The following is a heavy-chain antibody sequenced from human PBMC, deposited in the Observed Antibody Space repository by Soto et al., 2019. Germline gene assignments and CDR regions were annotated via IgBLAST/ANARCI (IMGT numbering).Heavy chain of an antibody. Sequence: ASVKVSCKASGYTFTRYAMHWARQAPGQRPEWMGWINAGNGNTKYSQKFQGRVTITTDTSASAAYMELSSLRSEDTAVYYCARDGAVAGDSNFDYWGQGTLVTVSS. CDR2: INAGNGNT. V-gene: IGHV1-3*01. CDR1: GYTFTRYA. D-gene: IGHD6-19*01. J-gene: IGHJ4*02. CDR3: ARDGAVAGDSNFDY.